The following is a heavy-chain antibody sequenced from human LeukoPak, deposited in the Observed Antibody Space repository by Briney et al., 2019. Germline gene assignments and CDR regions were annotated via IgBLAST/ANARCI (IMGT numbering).Heavy chain of an antibody. D-gene: IGHD5-18*01. CDR2: IYYSGST. Sequence: SETLSLTCAVYGGSFSGYYWSWIRQPPGKGLEWIGYIYYSGSTNYNPSLKSRVTISVDTSKNQFSLKLSSVTAADTAVYYCAREGYSYGLFDYWGQGTLVTVSS. J-gene: IGHJ4*02. CDR1: GGSFSGYY. V-gene: IGHV4-59*01. CDR3: AREGYSYGLFDY.